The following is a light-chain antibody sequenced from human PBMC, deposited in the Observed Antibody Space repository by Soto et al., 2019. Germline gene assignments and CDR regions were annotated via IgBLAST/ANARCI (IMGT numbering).Light chain of an antibody. J-gene: IGLJ3*02. V-gene: IGLV2-14*01. Sequence: QSVLTQPASVSGSPGQSITISCTGTSSDVGGYTYVSWYQQHPRKAPKLIISEVSNRPSGVSHRFSGSKSGNTASLTISGLQAADEADYYCSSYTSSSTLVFGGGTKLTVL. CDR3: SSYTSSSTLV. CDR2: EVS. CDR1: SSDVGGYTY.